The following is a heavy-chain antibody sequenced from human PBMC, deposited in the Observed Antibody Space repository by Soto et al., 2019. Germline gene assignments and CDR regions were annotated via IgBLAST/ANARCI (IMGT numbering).Heavy chain of an antibody. D-gene: IGHD3-3*01. J-gene: IGHJ4*02. CDR2: ISGGGGRT. V-gene: IGHV3-23*01. CDR3: AKGLEVTIFGVVTIYGY. Sequence: GGSLRLSCAASGFNFSTYAMSWVRQAPGKGLEWVSVISGGGGRTNYAGSVKGRFTISRDNSKNTLYIQMNSLRAEDTAVYYCAKGLEVTIFGVVTIYGYWGQGTLVTVSS. CDR1: GFNFSTYA.